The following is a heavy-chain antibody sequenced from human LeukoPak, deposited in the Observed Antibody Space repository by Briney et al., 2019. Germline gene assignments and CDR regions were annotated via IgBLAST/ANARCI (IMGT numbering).Heavy chain of an antibody. J-gene: IGHJ4*02. V-gene: IGHV1-3*01. Sequence: ASVKVSCKASGYTFTSYDINWVRQATGQGLEWMRWINAGNGNTKYSQKFQGRVTITRDTSASTAYMELSSLRSEDTAVYYCARGGYGDYAFDYWGQGTLVTVSS. D-gene: IGHD4-17*01. CDR2: INAGNGNT. CDR3: ARGGYGDYAFDY. CDR1: GYTFTSYD.